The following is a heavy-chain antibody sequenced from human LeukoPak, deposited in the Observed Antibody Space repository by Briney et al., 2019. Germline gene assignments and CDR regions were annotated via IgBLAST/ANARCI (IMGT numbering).Heavy chain of an antibody. V-gene: IGHV3-73*01. J-gene: IGHJ6*03. CDR2: IRTKTDGYAT. CDR3: AKDGESPNYYFYMDV. D-gene: IGHD5-24*01. Sequence: GGSLRLSCAAPGFTFSGSAMHWVRQASGKGLEWIGRIRTKTDGYATRYAASVKGRFTISRDDSKNTAYLQMNSLKTEDTAMYYCAKDGESPNYYFYMDVWGKGTTVTVSS. CDR1: GFTFSGSA.